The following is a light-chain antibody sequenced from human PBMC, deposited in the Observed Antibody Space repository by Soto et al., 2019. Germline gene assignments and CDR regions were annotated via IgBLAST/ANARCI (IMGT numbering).Light chain of an antibody. CDR1: QSVSSN. CDR3: QQYDTSDTWT. J-gene: IGKJ1*01. CDR2: GAS. V-gene: IGKV3D-15*01. Sequence: EVVMTQSPATLSVSPGERATLSCRASQSVSSNLAWYQQKPGQAPRLLIYGASTRATGIPDRFSGSGSGTDFTLTISKLEPGDFAVYYCQQYDTSDTWTFGQGTKVDIK.